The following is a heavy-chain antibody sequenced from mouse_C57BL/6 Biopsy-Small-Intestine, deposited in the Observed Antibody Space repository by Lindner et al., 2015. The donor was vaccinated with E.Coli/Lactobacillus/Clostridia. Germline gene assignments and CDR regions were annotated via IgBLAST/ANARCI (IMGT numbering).Heavy chain of an antibody. D-gene: IGHD3-2*02. CDR1: GYTFTNYW. Sequence: VQLQESGPELVKPGASVKLSCKASGYTFTNYWIGWAKQRPGHGLEWIGDIYPGGGYTNYNEKFKGKATLTADKSSSTAYMQFSSLTSEDSAIYYCARRTSSGFDYWGQGTTLTVSS. CDR2: IYPGGGYT. J-gene: IGHJ2*01. V-gene: IGHV1-63*01. CDR3: ARRTSSGFDY.